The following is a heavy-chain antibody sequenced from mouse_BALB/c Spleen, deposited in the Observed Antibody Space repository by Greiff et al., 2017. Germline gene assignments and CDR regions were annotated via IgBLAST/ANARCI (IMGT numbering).Heavy chain of an antibody. CDR3: AEGGYDPFAY. CDR2: IDPANGNT. D-gene: IGHD2-10*02. V-gene: IGHV14-3*02. CDR1: GFNIKDTY. J-gene: IGHJ3*01. Sequence: EVKLMESGAELVKPGASVKLSCTASGFNIKDTYMHWVKQRPEQGLEWIGRIDPANGNTKYDPKFQGKATITADTSSNTAYLQLSSLTSEDTAVYYCAEGGYDPFAYWGQGTLVTVSA.